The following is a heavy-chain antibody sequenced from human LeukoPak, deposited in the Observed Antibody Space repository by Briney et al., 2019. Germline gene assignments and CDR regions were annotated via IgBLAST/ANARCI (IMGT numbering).Heavy chain of an antibody. CDR2: ISGSGGST. CDR3: AREHSLVAIHDAFDI. CDR1: GFTFITYA. D-gene: IGHD5-12*01. V-gene: IGHV3-23*01. Sequence: GGSLRLSCAASGFTFITYAMSWVRQAPGKGLEWVSSISGSGGSTYYADSVKGRFTISRDDSENTLYLQMNRLRADDAAVYHCAREHSLVAIHDAFDIWGQGTMVTVSS. J-gene: IGHJ3*02.